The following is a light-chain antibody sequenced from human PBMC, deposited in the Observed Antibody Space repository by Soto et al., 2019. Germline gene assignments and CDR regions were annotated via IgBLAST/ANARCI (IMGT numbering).Light chain of an antibody. CDR1: QSVRSY. CDR3: QQRSNWPPWT. Sequence: EIVLTQSPATLSLSPGERATLSCRASQSVRSYLAWYQQKPGQAPRLLIYDASNRATGIPARFSGSGSGTVFTLTTSSLEPEDFAVDYCQQRSNWPPWTFGQGTKVEIK. J-gene: IGKJ1*01. V-gene: IGKV3-11*01. CDR2: DAS.